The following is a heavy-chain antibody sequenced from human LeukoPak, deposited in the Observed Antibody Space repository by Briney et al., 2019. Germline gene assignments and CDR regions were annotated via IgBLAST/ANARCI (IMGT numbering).Heavy chain of an antibody. CDR2: IYHSGST. CDR3: ARVVNYYDSSGYYKTYYFDY. J-gene: IGHJ4*02. V-gene: IGHV4-30-2*01. D-gene: IGHD3-22*01. CDR1: GGSISSGGYS. Sequence: SETLSLTCAVSGGSISSGGYSWSWIRQPPGKGLEWIGYIYHSGSTYYNPSLKSRVTISVDRSKNQFSLKLSSVTAADTAVYYCARVVNYYDSSGYYKTYYFDYWGQGTLVTVSS.